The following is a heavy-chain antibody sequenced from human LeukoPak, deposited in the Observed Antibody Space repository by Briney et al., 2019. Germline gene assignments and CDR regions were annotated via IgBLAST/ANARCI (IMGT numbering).Heavy chain of an antibody. CDR3: ARDPREYYDSSGYEYFQH. V-gene: IGHV1-46*01. D-gene: IGHD3-22*01. CDR2: INPSGGST. Sequence: ASVKVSCKASGYTFTSYYMHWVRQAPGQGLEWMGIINPSGGSTSYAQKFQGRVTMTRDMSTSTVYMELSSLRSEDTAVYYCARDPREYYDSSGYEYFQHWGQGTLVTVSS. CDR1: GYTFTSYY. J-gene: IGHJ1*01.